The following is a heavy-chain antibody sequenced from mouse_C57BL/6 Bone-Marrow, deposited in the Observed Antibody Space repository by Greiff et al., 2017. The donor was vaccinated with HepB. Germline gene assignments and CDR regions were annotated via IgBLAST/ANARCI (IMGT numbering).Heavy chain of an antibody. J-gene: IGHJ2*01. D-gene: IGHD3-2*02. Sequence: VQLQQSGAELVRPGASVKLSCKASGYTFTDYYINWVKQRPGQGLEWIARIYPGSGNTYYNEKFKGKATLTAEKSSSTAYMQLSSLTSKDSAVYFCARGQLRYPLYYFDYWGQGTTLTVSS. CDR2: IYPGSGNT. CDR3: ARGQLRYPLYYFDY. V-gene: IGHV1-76*01. CDR1: GYTFTDYY.